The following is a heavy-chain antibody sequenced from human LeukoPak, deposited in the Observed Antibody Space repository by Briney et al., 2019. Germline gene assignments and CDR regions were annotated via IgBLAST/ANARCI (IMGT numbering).Heavy chain of an antibody. CDR1: GYTFTSYY. D-gene: IGHD3-9*01. CDR2: INPSGGST. V-gene: IGHV1-46*01. CDR3: ARDQRAYDILTGSDY. J-gene: IGHJ4*02. Sequence: ASVKVSRKASGYTFTSYYMHWVRQAPGQGLEWMGIINPSGGSTSYAQKFQGRVTMTRDTSTSTVYMELSSLRSEDTAVYYCARDQRAYDILTGSDYWGQGTLVTVSS.